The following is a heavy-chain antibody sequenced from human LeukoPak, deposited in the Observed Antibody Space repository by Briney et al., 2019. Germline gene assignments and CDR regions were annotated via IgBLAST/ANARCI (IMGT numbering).Heavy chain of an antibody. Sequence: GGSLRLSCAASGFTFSSYAMSWVRQAPGKGLEWVSAISGSGGSTYYADSVKGRFTISRDYSKNTLYLQMNSLRAEDTAVYYCAKFIHYLLDAFDIWGQGTMVTVSS. V-gene: IGHV3-23*01. J-gene: IGHJ3*02. CDR2: ISGSGGST. D-gene: IGHD2/OR15-2a*01. CDR1: GFTFSSYA. CDR3: AKFIHYLLDAFDI.